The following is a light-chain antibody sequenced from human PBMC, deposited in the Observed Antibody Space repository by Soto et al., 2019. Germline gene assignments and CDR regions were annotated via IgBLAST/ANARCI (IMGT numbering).Light chain of an antibody. CDR2: GAS. J-gene: IGKJ1*01. Sequence: EIVLTQSPGTLSLSPGERATLSCRASQTVGSSFLAWFQHKPGQAPRLLIYGASTRATGIPDRFSGSGSGTDFTLTISSLQPDDFATYYCQQYNSYSWTFGQGTKVDI. CDR3: QQYNSYSWT. CDR1: QTVGSSF. V-gene: IGKV3-20*01.